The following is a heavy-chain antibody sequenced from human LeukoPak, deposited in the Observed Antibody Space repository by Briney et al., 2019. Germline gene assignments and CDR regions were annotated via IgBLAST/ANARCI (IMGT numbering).Heavy chain of an antibody. CDR2: IYYSGST. D-gene: IGHD3-10*01. J-gene: IGHJ6*03. CDR3: ARGIYGSGSYYNVSPYYYYYYMDV. V-gene: IGHV4-59*01. Sequence: SGTLSLTCTVSGGSISSYYWSWIRQPPGKGLEWMWHIYYSGSTNYNPSLKSRVTISVDTSKNQFSLKLSSVTAADTAVYYCARGIYGSGSYYNVSPYYYYYYMDVWGKGTTVTISS. CDR1: GGSISSYY.